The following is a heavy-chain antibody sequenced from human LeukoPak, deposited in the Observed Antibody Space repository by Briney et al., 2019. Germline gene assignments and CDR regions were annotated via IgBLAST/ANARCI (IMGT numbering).Heavy chain of an antibody. Sequence: GGSLRLSCAASGFTFSSYGMHWVRQAPGKGLEWVAVISYDGSNKYYADSVKGRFTISRDNSKNTLYLQMNSLRAEDTAVYYCARDRSTIFGVVLFDYWGQGTLVTVSS. CDR1: GFTFSSYG. V-gene: IGHV3-30*03. CDR3: ARDRSTIFGVVLFDY. D-gene: IGHD3-3*01. CDR2: ISYDGSNK. J-gene: IGHJ4*02.